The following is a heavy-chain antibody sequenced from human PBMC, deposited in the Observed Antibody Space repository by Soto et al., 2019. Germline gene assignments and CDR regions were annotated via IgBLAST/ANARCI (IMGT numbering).Heavy chain of an antibody. D-gene: IGHD2-15*01. CDR2: IYPGDSDT. V-gene: IGHV5-51*01. CDR1: GYRFTSWW. J-gene: IGHJ6*02. Sequence: GESLKISCEGSGYRFTSWWIGWVRQMPGKGLEWMAIIYPGDSDTRYSPSFQGQVTISADKSISTAYLQWSGLKASDTAMYYCARSGCSGGSCYSSHYYYGMDAWGQGTTVTVSS. CDR3: ARSGCSGGSCYSSHYYYGMDA.